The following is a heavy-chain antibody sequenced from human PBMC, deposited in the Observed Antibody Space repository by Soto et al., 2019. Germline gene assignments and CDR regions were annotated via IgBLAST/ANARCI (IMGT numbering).Heavy chain of an antibody. V-gene: IGHV4-59*01. J-gene: IGHJ6*02. Sequence: SETLSLTCTVSGGSISSYYWSWIRQPPGKGLEWIGYIYYSGSTNYNPSLKSRVTISVDTSKNQFSLKLSSVTAADTAVYYCARAGDGYNYWGESYYYYGMDVWGQGTTVTVSS. D-gene: IGHD5-12*01. CDR3: ARAGDGYNYWGESYYYYGMDV. CDR1: GGSISSYY. CDR2: IYYSGST.